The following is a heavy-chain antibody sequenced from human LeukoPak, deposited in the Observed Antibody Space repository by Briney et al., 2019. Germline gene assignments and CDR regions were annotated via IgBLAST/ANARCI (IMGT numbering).Heavy chain of an antibody. CDR1: GYTFTGYY. D-gene: IGHD3-22*01. J-gene: IGHJ4*02. CDR2: IGGGSGRT. CDR3: ARGYYYDSSGYYFDS. Sequence: ASVKVSCKASGYTFTGYYMHWVRQAPGQRFEWMGWIGGGSGRTNYSQTFQDRVTITRDTSATTSYMEMSSLRYEDTAIFYCARGYYYDSSGYYFDSWGQGTLVTVSS. V-gene: IGHV1-3*01.